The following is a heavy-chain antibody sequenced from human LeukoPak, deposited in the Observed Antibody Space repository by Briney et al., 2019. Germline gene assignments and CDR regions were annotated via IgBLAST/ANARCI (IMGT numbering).Heavy chain of an antibody. CDR1: GFTVSSNY. Sequence: GGSLRLSCAASGFTVSSNYMSWVRQAPGKGLEWVSVIYSGGSTYYSDSVKGRFTISRDNSKNTLYLQMKSLRAEDTAVYYCARDGSLLYYYYGMDVWGQGTTVTVSS. V-gene: IGHV3-66*01. J-gene: IGHJ6*02. D-gene: IGHD2-15*01. CDR3: ARDGSLLYYYYGMDV. CDR2: IYSGGST.